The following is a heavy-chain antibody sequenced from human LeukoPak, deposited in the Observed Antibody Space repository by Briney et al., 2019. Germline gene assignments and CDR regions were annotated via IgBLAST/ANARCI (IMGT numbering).Heavy chain of an antibody. Sequence: ASVKVSCKASGYTFTDYYMHWVRQAPGQGLEWMGWINPNSGGTNYAQKFQGRVTMTRDTSISTAYMELSRLRSDDTAVYYCAREGTGDTAMVDYWGQGTLVTVSS. V-gene: IGHV1-2*02. J-gene: IGHJ4*02. D-gene: IGHD5-18*01. CDR1: GYTFTDYY. CDR3: AREGTGDTAMVDY. CDR2: INPNSGGT.